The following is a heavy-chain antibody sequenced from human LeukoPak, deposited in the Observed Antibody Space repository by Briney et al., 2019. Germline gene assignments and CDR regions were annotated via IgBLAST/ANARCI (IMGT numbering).Heavy chain of an antibody. V-gene: IGHV3-9*01. J-gene: IGHJ3*02. CDR1: GFTFDDYA. CDR2: ISWNSGSI. Sequence: PGRSLRLSCAASGFTFDDYAMHWVRHAPGKGLEWVSGISWNSGSIGYADSVKGRFTITRDNAKNSLYLQMNSLRAEDTALYYCAKGFTSSTRGDAFDIWGQGTMVTVSS. CDR3: AKGFTSSTRGDAFDI. D-gene: IGHD3-10*01.